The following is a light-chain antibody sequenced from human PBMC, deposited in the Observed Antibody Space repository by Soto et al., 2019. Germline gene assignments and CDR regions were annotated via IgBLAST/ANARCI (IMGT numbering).Light chain of an antibody. J-gene: IGLJ3*02. Sequence: QSALTQPASVSGSPGQSITISCTGTSSDVGGYDYVSWYQLHPGKAPKLMVFEVSNRPSGVSYRFSGSKSGNTASLTISGLQAEDEADYCSSKSSGSTPMLFGGGTKVTVL. CDR1: SSDVGGYDY. CDR3: SSKSSGSTPML. V-gene: IGLV2-14*01. CDR2: EVS.